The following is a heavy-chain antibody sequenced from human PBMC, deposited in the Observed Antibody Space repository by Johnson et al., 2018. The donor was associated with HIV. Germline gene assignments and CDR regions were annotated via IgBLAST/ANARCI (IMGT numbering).Heavy chain of an antibody. CDR3: ANWPA. CDR2: IKQYGSEK. D-gene: IGHD1-1*01. Sequence: VQLVESGGGVVQPGRSLRLSCAASGFTFSSYAMHWVRQAPGKGLEWVANIKQYGSEKYYVDSMEGRFTISRDNAKNSLYLQMNSLRAEDTAVYYCANWPAWGQGTMVTASS. V-gene: IGHV3-7*03. J-gene: IGHJ3*01. CDR1: GFTFSSYA.